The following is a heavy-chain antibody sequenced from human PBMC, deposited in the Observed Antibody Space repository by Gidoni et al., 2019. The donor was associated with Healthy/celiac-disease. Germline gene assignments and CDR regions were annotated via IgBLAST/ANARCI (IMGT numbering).Heavy chain of an antibody. D-gene: IGHD3-9*01. CDR2: ISGSGGST. CDR3: AKTYYDILTGYYTYFDY. CDR1: GFTFSSYA. Sequence: EVQLLESGGGLVQPGGSLSLSWAAAGFTFSSYAMSWVRQAPGKGLEWVSAISGSGGSTYYADSVKGRFTISRDNSKNTLYLQMNSLRAEDTAVYYCAKTYYDILTGYYTYFDYWGQGTLVTVSS. V-gene: IGHV3-23*01. J-gene: IGHJ4*02.